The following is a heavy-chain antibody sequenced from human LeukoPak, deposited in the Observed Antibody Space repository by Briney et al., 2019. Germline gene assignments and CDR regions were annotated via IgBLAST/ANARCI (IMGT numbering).Heavy chain of an antibody. CDR2: VYSSGNI. CDR3: ARRDYAVWFDP. CDR1: VESLMNSDFC. V-gene: IGHV4-39*01. J-gene: IGHJ5*02. D-gene: IGHD4-17*01. Sequence: ETLSLTCSVSVESLMNSDFCSAWVRQPPGKCLEWIGCVYSSGNINYTPSLKSRVPISVDMSNDQFALHLSAVAATDTGVYYCARRDYAVWFDPWGQRILV.